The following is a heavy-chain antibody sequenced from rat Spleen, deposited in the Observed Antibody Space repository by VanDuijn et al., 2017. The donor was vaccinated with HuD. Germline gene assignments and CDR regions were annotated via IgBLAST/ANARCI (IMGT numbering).Heavy chain of an antibody. CDR3: TRATTYGYTFDY. CDR2: ISPSGGST. D-gene: IGHD1-4*01. Sequence: EVQLVESGGGLVQPGRSLKLSCAASGFTFSNYDMAWVRQAPTKGLEWVASISPSGGSTYYRDSVKGRFTVSRDNAKSTLYLQMNSLTSEETATYYCTRATTYGYTFDYWGQGVMVTVSS. CDR1: GFTFSNYD. V-gene: IGHV5S11*01. J-gene: IGHJ2*01.